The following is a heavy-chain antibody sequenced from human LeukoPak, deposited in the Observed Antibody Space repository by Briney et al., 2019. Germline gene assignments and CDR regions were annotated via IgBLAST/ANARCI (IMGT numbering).Heavy chain of an antibody. V-gene: IGHV4-34*01. CDR3: ARGSLGED. D-gene: IGHD3-16*01. J-gene: IGHJ4*02. CDR2: INHSVGT. Sequence: PSETLSLTCSVYSGSFSGYYWSWIRQPPGKGLEWIGEINHSVGTNYNPSLKSRVTMSLDTSKNQFSLKLSSVTAADTAVYYCARGSLGEDWGQGTLVTVSS. CDR1: SGSFSGYY.